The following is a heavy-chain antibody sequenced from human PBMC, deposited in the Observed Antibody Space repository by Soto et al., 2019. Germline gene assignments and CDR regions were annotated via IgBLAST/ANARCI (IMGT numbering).Heavy chain of an antibody. CDR1: GYTFTSYA. V-gene: IGHV1-18*01. Sequence: ASVKVSCKASGYTFTSYAMHWVRQAPGQRLEWMGWISSYNGNRNYAQKLQGRVTMTADTSTSTAYMELSSLRSDDTAVYYCARDLPARYWGHGTLVTVS. CDR3: ARDLPARY. J-gene: IGHJ4*01. CDR2: ISSYNGNR.